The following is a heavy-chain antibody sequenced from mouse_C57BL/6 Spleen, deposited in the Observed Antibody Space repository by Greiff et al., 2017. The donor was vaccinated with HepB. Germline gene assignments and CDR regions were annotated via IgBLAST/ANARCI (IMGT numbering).Heavy chain of an antibody. CDR3: ARSEITTVSARLWDFDY. Sequence: VQLQQSGPELVKPGASVKIPCKASGFTFTDYNMDWVKQSHGKSLEWIGDINPNNGGTIYNQKFKGKATLTVDKASSTAYMELRSLTSEDTAVYYCARSEITTVSARLWDFDYWGQGTTLTVSS. V-gene: IGHV1-18*01. CDR2: INPNNGGT. J-gene: IGHJ2*01. CDR1: GFTFTDYN. D-gene: IGHD1-1*01.